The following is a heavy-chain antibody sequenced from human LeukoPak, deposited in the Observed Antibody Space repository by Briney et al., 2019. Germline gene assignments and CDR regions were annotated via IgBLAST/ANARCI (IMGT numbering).Heavy chain of an antibody. CDR2: ISAYNGNT. CDR1: GYTFTSYG. J-gene: IGHJ4*02. Sequence: ASVKVSCKASGYTFTSYGISWVRQAPGQGLEWMGWISAYNGNTNYAQKLQGRVTMTTDTSTSTAYMEVRSLRSDDTAVYYCAKLIAAAYFDYWGQGTLVTVSS. CDR3: AKLIAAAYFDY. V-gene: IGHV1-18*01. D-gene: IGHD6-13*01.